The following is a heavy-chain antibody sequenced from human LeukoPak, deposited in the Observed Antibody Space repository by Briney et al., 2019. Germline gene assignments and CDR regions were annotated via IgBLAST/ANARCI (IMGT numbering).Heavy chain of an antibody. V-gene: IGHV3-66*01. J-gene: IGHJ3*02. CDR3: ARGLYSSGYYYDAFDI. Sequence: GGSLRLSCAASGXTVSNNYMSWVRQAPGKGLEWVSLIYSGGSTHYTDSVKGRFNISRDNSKNTLYLQMNSLRAEDTAVYYCARGLYSSGYYYDAFDIWGQGTMVTVSS. D-gene: IGHD3-22*01. CDR1: GXTVSNNY. CDR2: IYSGGST.